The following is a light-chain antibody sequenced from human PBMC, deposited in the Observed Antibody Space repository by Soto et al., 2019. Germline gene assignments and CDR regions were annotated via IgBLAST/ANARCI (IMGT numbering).Light chain of an antibody. CDR3: NSWTSSRTYI. J-gene: IGLJ1*01. CDR1: SSDIGGYNY. CDR2: EVS. Sequence: ALTQPASVSGSPGQSITISCTGTSSDIGGYNYVTWHQQHPGKVPKLIIYEVSNRPSGVSDRFSGSKSGNTASLTISGLQAEDEADYYCNSWTSSRTYIFGTGTKVT. V-gene: IGLV2-14*01.